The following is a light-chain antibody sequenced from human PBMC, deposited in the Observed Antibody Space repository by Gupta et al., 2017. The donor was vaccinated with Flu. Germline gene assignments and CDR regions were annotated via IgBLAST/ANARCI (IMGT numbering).Light chain of an antibody. CDR2: WAS. CDR1: QSVFYSSNNRNY. V-gene: IGKV4-1*01. J-gene: IGKJ4*01. Sequence: SLSERATINCKSSQSVFYSSNNRNYLAWYQQKPGQPPKLLIYWASSREYGIPDRFSGSGSGTDFTLTISSLQAEDVAVYYCQQYNTSPLTFGGGTKVEIK. CDR3: QQYNTSPLT.